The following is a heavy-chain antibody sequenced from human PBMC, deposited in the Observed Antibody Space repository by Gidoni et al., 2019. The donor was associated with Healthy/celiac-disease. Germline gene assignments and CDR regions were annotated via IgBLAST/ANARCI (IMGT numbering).Heavy chain of an antibody. J-gene: IGHJ4*02. CDR2: ISPIFGTA. V-gene: IGHV1-69*01. Sequence: QVQLVQSGAEVKKPGSSVKVSCKASEGTFSSYAISWVRQAPGQGLDWMGGISPIFGTATYAQKFQGRVTITADESTSTAYMELSSLRSEDTAVYYCARAVPYYYDDDYFDYWGQGTLVTVSS. CDR3: ARAVPYYYDDDYFDY. D-gene: IGHD3-22*01. CDR1: EGTFSSYA.